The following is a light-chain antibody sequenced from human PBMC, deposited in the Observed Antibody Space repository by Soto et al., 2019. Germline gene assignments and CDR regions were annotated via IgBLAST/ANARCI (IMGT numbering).Light chain of an antibody. CDR2: TNT. CDR3: AAWDDSLNSVI. J-gene: IGLJ2*01. CDR1: RSNIGTNP. V-gene: IGLV1-44*01. Sequence: QLVLTQPPSASGTPGQSVSISCSGSRSNIGTNPVNWYQQLPGTAPKILFYTNTQRPSGVPDRFSASKSGTSASLAISGLQSEDEADYYCAAWDDSLNSVIFGGGTKLTVL.